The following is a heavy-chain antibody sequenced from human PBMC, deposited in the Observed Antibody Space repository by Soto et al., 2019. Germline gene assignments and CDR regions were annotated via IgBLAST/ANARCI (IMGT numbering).Heavy chain of an antibody. D-gene: IGHD1-26*01. CDR2: ISGSGGST. Sequence: EVQLLESGGGLVQPGGSLRLSCAASGFTFSSCAMSWVRQAPGKGLEWVSAISGSGGSTYYADSVKGRFTISSDNSKNTLYLQMNSLRAEDTAVYYCAKDRGGSYPFDYWGQGTLVTVSS. V-gene: IGHV3-23*01. J-gene: IGHJ4*02. CDR1: GFTFSSCA. CDR3: AKDRGGSYPFDY.